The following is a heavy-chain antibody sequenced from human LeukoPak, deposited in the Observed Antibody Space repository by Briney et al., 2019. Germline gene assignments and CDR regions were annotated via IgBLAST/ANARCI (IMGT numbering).Heavy chain of an antibody. V-gene: IGHV3-66*01. D-gene: IGHD3-10*01. CDR3: ARDLFLYGSGSYRFDP. CDR1: GFTVSSNY. CDR2: IYSGGST. J-gene: IGHJ5*02. Sequence: GGSLRLSCAASGFTVSSNYMSWVRQAPGKGLEWVSVIYSGGSTYYADSVKGRFTISRDNSKNTLYLQMNSLRAEDTAVYYCARDLFLYGSGSYRFDPWGQGTLVTVSS.